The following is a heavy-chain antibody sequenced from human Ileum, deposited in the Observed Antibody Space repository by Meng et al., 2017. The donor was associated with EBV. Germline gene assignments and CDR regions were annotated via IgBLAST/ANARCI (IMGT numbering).Heavy chain of an antibody. CDR1: RDYDSSNIAD. Sequence: QVQHEASGTASVKLSHTLALTCASFRDYDSSNIADWNWIGQSSLRGLEWMGRTYYRSKWYNDYAVSVKSRVTINPDTSKNQFSLQLNSVTPEDTAVYYCARDLEGFDYWGQGTLVTVSS. CDR3: ARDLEGFDY. CDR2: TYYRSKWYN. J-gene: IGHJ4*02. V-gene: IGHV6-1*01.